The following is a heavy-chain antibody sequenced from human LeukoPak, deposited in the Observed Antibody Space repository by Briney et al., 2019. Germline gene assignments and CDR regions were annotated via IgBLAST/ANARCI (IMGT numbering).Heavy chain of an antibody. CDR1: GFTFSSSS. D-gene: IGHD3-3*01. CDR3: ASGYDFWSGYYTHYYYGMDV. V-gene: IGHV3-23*01. CDR2: ISGSGGST. J-gene: IGHJ6*02. Sequence: GGSLRLSCAASGFTFSSSSMSWVRQAPGKGLEWVSVISGSGGSTDYADSVKGRFTISRDNAKNSLYLQMNSLRAEDTAVYYCASGYDFWSGYYTHYYYGMDVWGQGTTVTVSS.